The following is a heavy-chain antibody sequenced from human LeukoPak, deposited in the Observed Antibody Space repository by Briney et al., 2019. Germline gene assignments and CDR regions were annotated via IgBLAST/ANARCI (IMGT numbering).Heavy chain of an antibody. J-gene: IGHJ6*03. V-gene: IGHV3-21*01. CDR3: ARDSYYDSSGYPSRRYYYYTDV. CDR2: ISSSSSSYI. D-gene: IGHD3-22*01. CDR1: GFTFSSYS. Sequence: PGGSLRLSCAASGFTFSSYSMNWVRQAPGKGLEWVSSISSSSSSYIYYADSVKGRFTISRDNAKNSLYLQMNSLRAEDTAVYYCARDSYYDSSGYPSRRYYYYTDVWGKGTTVTVSS.